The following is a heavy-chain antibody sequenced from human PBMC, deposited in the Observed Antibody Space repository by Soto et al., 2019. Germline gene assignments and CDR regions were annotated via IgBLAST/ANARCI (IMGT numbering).Heavy chain of an antibody. CDR2: ISAYNGNT. V-gene: IGHV1-18*04. Sequence: ASVKVSFKASCYTFTSYGISWVRQAPGQGLEWMGWISAYNGNTNYAQKLQGRVTMTTDTSTSTAYMELRSLRSDDTAVYYCARDHRTIFGVVTRFDYWGQGTLVTVSS. CDR3: ARDHRTIFGVVTRFDY. CDR1: CYTFTSYG. D-gene: IGHD3-3*01. J-gene: IGHJ4*02.